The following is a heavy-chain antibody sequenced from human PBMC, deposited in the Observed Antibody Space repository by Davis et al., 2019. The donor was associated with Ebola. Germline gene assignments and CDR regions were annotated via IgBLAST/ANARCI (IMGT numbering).Heavy chain of an antibody. CDR3: VRGELRATSFFDY. CDR2: VYTGGST. Sequence: PGGSLRLSCSVSGGSISRSYWSWIRQPAGKGLEWIGRVYTGGSTNYNPSLESRVTMSVDSSKNHFSLTLNSVTAADTAVYYCVRGELRATSFFDYWGQGALVTVSS. CDR1: GGSISRSY. D-gene: IGHD1-26*01. J-gene: IGHJ4*02. V-gene: IGHV4-4*07.